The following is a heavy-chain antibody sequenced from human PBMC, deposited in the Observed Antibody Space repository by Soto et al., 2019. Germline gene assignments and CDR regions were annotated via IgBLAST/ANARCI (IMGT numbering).Heavy chain of an antibody. CDR1: GGTFSSYA. D-gene: IGHD6-13*01. J-gene: IGHJ4*02. V-gene: IGHV1-69*13. CDR3: ARGGTQQQLVRSLSY. CDR2: IIPIFGTA. Sequence: SVKVSCKASGGTFSSYASSWVRQAPGQGLEWMGGIIPIFGTANYAQKFQGRVTITADESTSTAYMELSSLRSEDTAVYYCARGGTQQQLVRSLSYWGQGTLVTVSS.